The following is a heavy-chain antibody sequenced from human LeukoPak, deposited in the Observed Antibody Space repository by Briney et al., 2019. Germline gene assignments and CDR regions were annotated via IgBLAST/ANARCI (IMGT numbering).Heavy chain of an antibody. CDR1: GFSFSIYS. CDR2: ISHTGRTM. CDR3: AIPPLSGTGSSRRLAGIDV. Sequence: GGSLRVFCAASGFSFSIYSLNWVRQAPGKGLEWVSYISHTGRTMSYADSVKGRFTISRDNAKNSLYLQMNSLRAEDTAVYYCAIPPLSGTGSSRRLAGIDVWGQGTTVTVSS. V-gene: IGHV3-48*04. J-gene: IGHJ6*02. D-gene: IGHD1-26*01.